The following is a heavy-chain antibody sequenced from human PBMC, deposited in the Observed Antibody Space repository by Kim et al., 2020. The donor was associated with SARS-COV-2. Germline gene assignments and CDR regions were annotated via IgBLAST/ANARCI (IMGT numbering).Heavy chain of an antibody. D-gene: IGHD1-26*01. J-gene: IGHJ4*02. CDR1: GFTFSSYA. V-gene: IGHV3-30-3*01. Sequence: GGSLRLSCAASGFTFSSYAMHWVRQAPGKGLEWVAVISYDGSNKYYADSVKGRFTISRDNSKNTLYLQMNSLRAEDTAVYYCARDLSIVGATALDYWGQGTLVTVSS. CDR2: ISYDGSNK. CDR3: ARDLSIVGATALDY.